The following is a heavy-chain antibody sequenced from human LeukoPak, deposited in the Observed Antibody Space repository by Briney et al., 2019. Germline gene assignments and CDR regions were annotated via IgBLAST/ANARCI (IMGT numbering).Heavy chain of an antibody. J-gene: IGHJ4*02. CDR2: IYYSGST. CDR1: GGSISSYY. D-gene: IGHD3-22*01. V-gene: IGHV4-59*12. Sequence: SETLSLTCTVSGGSISSYYWSWIRQPPGKGLEWIGYIYYSGSTNYNPSLKSRVTISVDTSKNQFSLKLSSVTAADTAVYYCARVYYYDSSGYEEYWGQGTLVTVSS. CDR3: ARVYYYDSSGYEEY.